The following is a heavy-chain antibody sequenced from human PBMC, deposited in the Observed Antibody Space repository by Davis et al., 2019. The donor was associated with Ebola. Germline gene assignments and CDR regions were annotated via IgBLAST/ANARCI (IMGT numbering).Heavy chain of an antibody. CDR1: RYTFTDHL. Sequence: SVPVSCKASRYTFTDHLMHRVRQAPGQGLEWMGLINPSIGNTILAQKFQGRVTLTRDTSTRTVHMDLSSLKSDDTAIYYCASGEFVDFWGQGTLVTVSS. J-gene: IGHJ4*02. CDR2: INPSIGNT. V-gene: IGHV1-46*01. CDR3: ASGEFVDF. D-gene: IGHD3-10*01.